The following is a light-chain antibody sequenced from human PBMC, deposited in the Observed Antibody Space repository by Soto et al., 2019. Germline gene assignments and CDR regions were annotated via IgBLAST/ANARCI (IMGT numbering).Light chain of an antibody. CDR2: GAS. CDR1: QSVSSNF. CDR3: QQYGSSPRT. J-gene: IGKJ1*01. Sequence: EIVLTQSPGTLSLSPGERATLPCRASQSVSSNFLAWYQQKPGQAPRLLIYGASSRATGIPDRFSGSGSGTNFTLTISRLEPEDFAVYYCQQYGSSPRTFGQETKVEIK. V-gene: IGKV3-20*01.